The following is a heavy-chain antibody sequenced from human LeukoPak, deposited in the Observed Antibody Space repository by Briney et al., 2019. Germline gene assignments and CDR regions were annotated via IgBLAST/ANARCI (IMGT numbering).Heavy chain of an antibody. J-gene: IGHJ4*02. V-gene: IGHV4-4*02. D-gene: IGHD2-8*01. CDR3: SRENGAFSPFGY. CDR1: GGTITTTNW. CDR2: IHLSGRT. Sequence: SGTLSLTCGVSGGTITTTNWWSWVRQPPGQGLEWIGEIHLSGRTNYNPSLNSRVTLALDTSKNHLSLSLTSVTAADTAVYYCSRENGAFSPFGYWGQGTLVTVPS.